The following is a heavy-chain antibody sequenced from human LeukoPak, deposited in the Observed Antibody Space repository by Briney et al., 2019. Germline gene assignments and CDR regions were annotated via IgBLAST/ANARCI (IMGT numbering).Heavy chain of an antibody. CDR2: INPNSGGT. J-gene: IGHJ4*02. V-gene: IGHV1-2*02. Sequence: ASVKVSCKASGYTFTGYYMHWVRQAPGQGLEWMGWINPNSGGTNYAQKFQGRVTMTRDTSISTAYMELSRLRSDDTAVFYCARTQGAVAGGLDYWGQGTLVTVSS. CDR3: ARTQGAVAGGLDY. D-gene: IGHD6-19*01. CDR1: GYTFTGYY.